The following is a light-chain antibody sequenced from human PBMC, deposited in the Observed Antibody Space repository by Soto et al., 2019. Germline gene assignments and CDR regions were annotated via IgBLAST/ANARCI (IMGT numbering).Light chain of an antibody. CDR2: DAS. V-gene: IGKV3-11*01. CDR1: QSVSSY. J-gene: IGKJ2*01. Sequence: EIVLTQSPATLSLSPGERATLSCRASQSVSSYLAGYQQKPAQPPRLLLYDASNRATGIPARCSGSGSGTDFTLTISSLEPEDVAVYYCQQRSDWPPYTFGQGTKLEIK. CDR3: QQRSDWPPYT.